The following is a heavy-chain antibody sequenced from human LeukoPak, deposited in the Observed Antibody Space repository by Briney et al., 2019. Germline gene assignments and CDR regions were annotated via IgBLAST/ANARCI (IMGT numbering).Heavy chain of an antibody. CDR3: ARDGIDFIPHNDY. V-gene: IGHV3-7*03. D-gene: IGHD1-1*01. CDR1: GFTFSESW. CDR2: LNLDGSDK. Sequence: GGSLRLSCVVSGFTFSESWMSWVRQAPGKGLGWVASLNLDGSDKYYVDSVKGRFTISRDNAKNSLYLQMDSLRVEDTAVYYCARDGIDFIPHNDYWGQGTLVTVSS. J-gene: IGHJ4*02.